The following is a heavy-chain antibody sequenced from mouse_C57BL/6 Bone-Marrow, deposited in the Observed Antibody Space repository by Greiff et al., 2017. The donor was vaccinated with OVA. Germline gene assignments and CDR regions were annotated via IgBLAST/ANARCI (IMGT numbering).Heavy chain of an antibody. D-gene: IGHD1-1*01. V-gene: IGHV1-64*01. CDR2: IHPNSGST. Sequence: QVQLQQPGAELVKPGASVKLSCKASGYTFTSYWMHWVKQRPGQGLEWIGMIHPNSGSTNYNEKFKSKATLTVDKSSSTAYMQLSSLTSEDSAVYYCARSVYYYGSSYSFAYWGQGTLVTVSA. J-gene: IGHJ3*01. CDR3: ARSVYYYGSSYSFAY. CDR1: GYTFTSYW.